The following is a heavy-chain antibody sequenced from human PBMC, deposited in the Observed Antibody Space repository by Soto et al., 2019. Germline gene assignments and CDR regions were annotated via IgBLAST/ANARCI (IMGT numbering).Heavy chain of an antibody. Sequence: SETLSLTCTVSGGSISSYYWSWIRQPAGKGLEWIGRIYTSGSTNYNPSLKSRVTMSVDTSKNQFSLKLSSVTAADTAVYYCATDLPYYDIFTGHTILGVHVWGLGSTVTV. CDR3: ATDLPYYDIFTGHTILGVHV. CDR2: IYTSGST. D-gene: IGHD3-9*01. J-gene: IGHJ6*02. CDR1: GGSISSYY. V-gene: IGHV4-4*07.